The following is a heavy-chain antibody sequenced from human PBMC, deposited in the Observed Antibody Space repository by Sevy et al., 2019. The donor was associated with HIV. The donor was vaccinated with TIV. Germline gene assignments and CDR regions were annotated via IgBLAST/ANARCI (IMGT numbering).Heavy chain of an antibody. CDR1: GFTFSSYE. V-gene: IGHV3-48*03. J-gene: IGHJ4*02. CDR3: ARDRYQTLDY. Sequence: GGSLRLSCAASGFTFSSYEMNWVRQAPGKGLGWVSYISSSGSTIYYADSVKGRFTISRDNAKNSLYLQMNSLRAEDTAVYYCARDRYQTLDYWGQGTLVTVSS. CDR2: ISSSGSTI. D-gene: IGHD2-2*01.